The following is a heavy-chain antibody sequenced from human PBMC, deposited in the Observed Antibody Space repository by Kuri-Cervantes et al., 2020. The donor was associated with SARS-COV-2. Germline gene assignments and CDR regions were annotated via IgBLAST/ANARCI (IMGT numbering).Heavy chain of an antibody. D-gene: IGHD3-22*01. Sequence: ASVKVSCKASGYTFTSYGISWVRQAPGQGLEWMGWISAYNGNTNYAQKLQGRVTMTTDTSTSTAYMELRSPRSDDTAVYYCARGVPKASYYYDSSGYYDDAFDIWGQGTMVTVSS. CDR3: ARGVPKASYYYDSSGYYDDAFDI. CDR1: GYTFTSYG. CDR2: ISAYNGNT. J-gene: IGHJ3*02. V-gene: IGHV1-18*01.